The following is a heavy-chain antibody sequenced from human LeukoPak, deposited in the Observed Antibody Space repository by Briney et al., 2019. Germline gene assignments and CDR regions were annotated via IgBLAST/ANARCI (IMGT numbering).Heavy chain of an antibody. V-gene: IGHV3-15*01. Sequence: GGSLRLSCAASGFTFSNAWMSWVRQAPGKGLEWVGRIKSKTGGGTTDYAAPVKGRFTISRDDSKNTLYLQMNSLKTEDTAVYYCTTVLTYYYGSGSYYKIPFDYWGQGTLVTVSS. CDR3: TTVLTYYYGSGSYYKIPFDY. CDR2: IKSKTGGGTT. J-gene: IGHJ4*02. D-gene: IGHD3-10*01. CDR1: GFTFSNAW.